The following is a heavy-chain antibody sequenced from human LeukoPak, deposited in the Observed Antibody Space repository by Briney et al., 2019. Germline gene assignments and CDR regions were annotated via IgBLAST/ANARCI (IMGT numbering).Heavy chain of an antibody. CDR1: GFTFSKYN. V-gene: IGHV3-21*01. CDR3: ARSYLSAAMGHWYFDL. CDR2: ISTSSSYI. Sequence: GGSLRLSCAASGFTFSKYNMNWVRQAPGKGLEWVSSISTSSSYIYQADSVKGRFTVSRDNAKNSLYLQMNSLRAEDTAVYYCARSYLSAAMGHWYFDLWGRGTLVTVSS. J-gene: IGHJ2*01. D-gene: IGHD2-2*01.